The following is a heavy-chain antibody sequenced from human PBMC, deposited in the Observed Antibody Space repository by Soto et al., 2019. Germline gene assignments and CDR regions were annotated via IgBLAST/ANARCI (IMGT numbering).Heavy chain of an antibody. Sequence: SETLSLTCTVSGGSISSSSYYWGWIRQPPGKGLEWIGSIYYSGSTYYNPSLKSRVTISVDTSKNQFSLKLSSVTAADTAVYHCARHNRRWGDDAFDIWGQGTMVTVSS. D-gene: IGHD1-26*01. J-gene: IGHJ3*02. CDR3: ARHNRRWGDDAFDI. CDR1: GGSISSSSYY. V-gene: IGHV4-39*01. CDR2: IYYSGST.